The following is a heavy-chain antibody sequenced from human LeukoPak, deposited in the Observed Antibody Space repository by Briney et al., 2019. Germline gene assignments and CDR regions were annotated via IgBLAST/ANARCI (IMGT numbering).Heavy chain of an antibody. V-gene: IGHV3-23*01. J-gene: IGHJ1*01. D-gene: IGHD2-15*01. Sequence: GGSLRLSCAASGFTFSSYAMSWVRQAPGKGLEWVSVISNSGGSTFYADSVKGRFTISRDNSKNTLYLQMNSLRAEDTAIYYCAKGTRFRHYSYFQHWGQGTLVTVSS. CDR1: GFTFSSYA. CDR2: ISNSGGST. CDR3: AKGTRFRHYSYFQH.